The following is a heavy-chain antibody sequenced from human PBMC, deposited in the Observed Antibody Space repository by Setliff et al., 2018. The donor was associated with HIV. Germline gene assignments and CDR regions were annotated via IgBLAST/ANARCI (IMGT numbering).Heavy chain of an antibody. J-gene: IGHJ4*02. CDR2: ASPSGGTT. Sequence: AGGSLRLSCQASDLAFSSYAMSWVRQAPGKGLEWVSIASPSGGTTYYADSVKGRFTISRDNSKSTLYLQMNSLKTEDTAVYYCAKPRRYNTYYFDHWGQGT. CDR3: AKPRRYNTYYFDH. D-gene: IGHD3-3*01. V-gene: IGHV3-23*01. CDR1: DLAFSSYA.